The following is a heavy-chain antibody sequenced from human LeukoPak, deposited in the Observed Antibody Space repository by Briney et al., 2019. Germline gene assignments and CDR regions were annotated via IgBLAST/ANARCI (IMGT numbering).Heavy chain of an antibody. CDR1: GFTFSSYS. CDR2: ISSGGTYI. Sequence: GGSLRLSCAASGFTFSSYSLNWVRQAPGKGLEWVSSISSGGTYIYYADSVKGRFTISRDNAKNSLYLQMNSLRAEDTAVYYCARPPGGYDSDVWGQGTLVTVSS. CDR3: ARPPGGYDSDV. V-gene: IGHV3-21*01. D-gene: IGHD5-12*01. J-gene: IGHJ4*02.